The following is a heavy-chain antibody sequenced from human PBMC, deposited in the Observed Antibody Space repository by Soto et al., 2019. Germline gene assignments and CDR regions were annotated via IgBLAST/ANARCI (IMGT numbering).Heavy chain of an antibody. CDR1: GFTFSSHG. CDR2: ISSDGSEK. J-gene: IGHJ4*02. CDR3: AKWLNYYDSSGYH. Sequence: GGSLRLSCAASGFTFSSHGMHWVRQAPGKGLEWVALISSDGSEKYYADSVRGRFTISRDNSKSTLYLQMGSLRAEDTAVYYCAKWLNYYDSSGYHWGQGTLVTVFS. V-gene: IGHV3-30*18. D-gene: IGHD3-22*01.